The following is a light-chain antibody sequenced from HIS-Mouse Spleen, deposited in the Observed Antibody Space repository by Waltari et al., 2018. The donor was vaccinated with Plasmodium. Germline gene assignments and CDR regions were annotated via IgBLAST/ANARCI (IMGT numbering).Light chain of an antibody. CDR3: CSYAGSSTWV. Sequence: QSALTQPASASGPPGQSLTISCTGTSSDAGSSNLVSWYQHHPGKAPKLMIYEGSKRPSGVSNRFSGSKSGNTASLTISGLQAEDEADYYCCSYAGSSTWVFGGGTKLTVL. V-gene: IGLV2-23*01. J-gene: IGLJ3*02. CDR1: SSDAGSSNL. CDR2: EGS.